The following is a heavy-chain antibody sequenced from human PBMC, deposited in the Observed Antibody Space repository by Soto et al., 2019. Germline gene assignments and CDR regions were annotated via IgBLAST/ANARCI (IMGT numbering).Heavy chain of an antibody. CDR1: GGSISSGGYS. V-gene: IGHV4-30-2*01. Sequence: PSETLSLTCAVSGGSISSGGYSWSWIRQPPGKGLEWIGYIYHSGSTYYNPSLKSRVTISVDRSKNQSSLRLMSLTAADTAVYYCARDQGVAAAGITWFDPWGQGSLVTVSS. D-gene: IGHD6-13*01. CDR2: IYHSGST. J-gene: IGHJ5*02. CDR3: ARDQGVAAAGITWFDP.